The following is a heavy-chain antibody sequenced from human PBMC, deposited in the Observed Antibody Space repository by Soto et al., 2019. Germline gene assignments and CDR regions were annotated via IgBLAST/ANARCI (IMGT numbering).Heavy chain of an antibody. D-gene: IGHD6-19*01. CDR1: GFTFSSYA. J-gene: IGHJ4*02. CDR2: ISGSGGST. CDR3: AMGYTSGWYSLDY. V-gene: IGHV3-23*01. Sequence: GGSLRLSCAASGFTFSSYAMSWVRQAPGKGLEWVSAISGSGGSTYYADSVKGRFTISRDNYKNTLYLQMNSLRAEDTAVYYCAMGYTSGWYSLDYWGQGTLVTVSS.